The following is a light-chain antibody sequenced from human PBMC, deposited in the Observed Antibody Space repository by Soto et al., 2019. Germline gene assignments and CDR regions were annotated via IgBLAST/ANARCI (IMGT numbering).Light chain of an antibody. CDR3: QSYDSSNHVV. V-gene: IGLV6-57*04. Sequence: NFMLTQPHSVSESPGKTVTIYCTRSSGSIASNYVQWYQQRPGSAPTTVIYEDNQRPSGVPDRFSGSIDSSSNYASLTISGLKTEDEADYYCQSYDSSNHVVFGGGTKLTVL. CDR2: EDN. J-gene: IGLJ2*01. CDR1: SGSIASNY.